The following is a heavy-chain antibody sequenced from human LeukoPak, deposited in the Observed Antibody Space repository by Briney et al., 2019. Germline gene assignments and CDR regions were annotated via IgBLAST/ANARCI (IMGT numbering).Heavy chain of an antibody. J-gene: IGHJ4*02. Sequence: SETLSLTCTVSGGSISSYYWSWIRQPPGKGLEWIGYIYYSGSTNYNPPLKSRVTISVDTSKNQFSLKLSSVTAADTAVYYCARGGREYYFDYWGQGTLVTVSS. V-gene: IGHV4-59*01. CDR3: ARGGREYYFDY. CDR1: GGSISSYY. D-gene: IGHD3-10*01. CDR2: IYYSGST.